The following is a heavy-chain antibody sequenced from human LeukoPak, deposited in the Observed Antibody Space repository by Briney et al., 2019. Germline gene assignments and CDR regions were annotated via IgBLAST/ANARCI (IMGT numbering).Heavy chain of an antibody. CDR2: INPNSGGT. Sequence: GASVKVSCKASGYTFTGDYLHWVRQAPGEGLEWMGWINPNSGGTNYAQKFQGRVTMTTDTSTSTAYMELRSLRSDDTAVYYCARDPFGDYSSGQGIFDSWGQGTLVIVSS. D-gene: IGHD4-11*01. V-gene: IGHV1-2*02. CDR3: ARDPFGDYSSGQGIFDS. J-gene: IGHJ4*02. CDR1: GYTFTGDY.